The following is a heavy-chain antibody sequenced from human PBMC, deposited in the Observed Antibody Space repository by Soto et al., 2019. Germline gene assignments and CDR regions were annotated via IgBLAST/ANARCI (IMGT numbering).Heavy chain of an antibody. Sequence: GGSLRLSCAASGFTFSDYYMSWIRQAPGKGLEWVSYISSSGSTIYYADSVKGRFTISRDNAKNSLYLQMNSLRAEDTAVYYCARDEGDGYYYYYMDVWGKGTTVTVSS. J-gene: IGHJ6*03. V-gene: IGHV3-11*01. CDR1: GFTFSDYY. D-gene: IGHD3-10*01. CDR3: ARDEGDGYYYYYMDV. CDR2: ISSSGSTI.